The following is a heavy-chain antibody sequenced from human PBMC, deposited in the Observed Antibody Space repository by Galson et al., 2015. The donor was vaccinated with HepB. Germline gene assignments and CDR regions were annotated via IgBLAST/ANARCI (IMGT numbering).Heavy chain of an antibody. CDR3: TTGGYFDLTDY. CDR1: GDTVNRAW. J-gene: IGHJ4*02. V-gene: IGHV3-15*01. CDR2: IKSETDGGTT. D-gene: IGHD3-9*01. Sequence: SLRLSCAVSGDTVNRAWMSWVRQPPGKGLEWVGRIKSETDGGTTDYAEPVEGRFTISRDHSKKTVYLQMNSLKSEDTAMYYCTTGGYFDLTDYWGQGTLVTVSS.